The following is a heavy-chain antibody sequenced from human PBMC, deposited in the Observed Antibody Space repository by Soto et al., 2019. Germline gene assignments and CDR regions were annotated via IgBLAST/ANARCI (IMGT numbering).Heavy chain of an antibody. Sequence: QVQLVQSGAEVKKPGASVKVSCKASGYTFTSYGISWVRQAPGQGLEWMGWISAYNGNTNYAPKLQGRVTMTTDTSTSTAYMELRSLRSDDTAVYYCARVHDFWSGYYKFYYMDVWGKGTTVTVSS. CDR1: GYTFTSYG. CDR2: ISAYNGNT. V-gene: IGHV1-18*01. D-gene: IGHD3-3*01. CDR3: ARVHDFWSGYYKFYYMDV. J-gene: IGHJ6*03.